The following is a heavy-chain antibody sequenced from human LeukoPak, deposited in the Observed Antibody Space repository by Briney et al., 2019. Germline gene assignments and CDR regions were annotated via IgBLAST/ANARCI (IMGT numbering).Heavy chain of an antibody. V-gene: IGHV3-23*01. Sequence: GGSLRLSCAASGFTFSTYAMNWVRQAPGKGLEWVSGISDTSATTVYADSVKGRFTITSDNSKNTVYLQMNSLRGEDTAIYFCATDCCGGECCSHNRDDYWGQGTLVTVSS. D-gene: IGHD2-21*01. J-gene: IGHJ4*02. CDR1: GFTFSTYA. CDR2: ISDTSATT. CDR3: ATDCCGGECCSHNRDDY.